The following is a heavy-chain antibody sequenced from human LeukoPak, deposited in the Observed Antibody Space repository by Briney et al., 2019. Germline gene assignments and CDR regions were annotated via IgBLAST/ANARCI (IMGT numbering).Heavy chain of an antibody. CDR2: ISSSSSYI. D-gene: IGHD6-13*01. Sequence: GGSLRLSCAASGFTFSTYTMNWVRQAPGKGLEWVSSISSSSSYIYYADSLKGRFTISRDNAKNSLYLQMNSLRAEDTAVYYCARDQEQQLVPVDYYYGMDVWGQGTTDTVSS. CDR1: GFTFSTYT. J-gene: IGHJ6*02. CDR3: ARDQEQQLVPVDYYYGMDV. V-gene: IGHV3-21*01.